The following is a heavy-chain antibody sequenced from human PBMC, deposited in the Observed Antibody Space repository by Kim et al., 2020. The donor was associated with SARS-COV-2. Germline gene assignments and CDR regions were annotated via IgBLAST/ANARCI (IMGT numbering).Heavy chain of an antibody. CDR2: INGRTNDT. Sequence: GGSLRLSCAASGFTFSSYAMSWFRQAPGKGLEWVSSINGRTNDTFYADSVRGRFTISRDTTKNSLHLLMNSLNTEDTALYYCVKYYDFWGQGTLVTVSS. CDR1: GFTFSSYA. CDR3: VKYYDF. J-gene: IGHJ4*02. V-gene: IGHV3-21*06.